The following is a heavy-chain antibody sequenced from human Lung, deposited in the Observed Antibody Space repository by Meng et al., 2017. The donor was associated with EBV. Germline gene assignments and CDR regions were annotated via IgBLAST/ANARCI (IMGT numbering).Heavy chain of an antibody. D-gene: IGHD1-26*01. CDR2: INDSGST. CDR1: GGSFSGSFSGYY. CDR3: ARSTFDY. Sequence: QGLRTRWGGGMLTPSETLSRTCAVCGGSFSGSFSGYYWSWIRQAPGKGLELIGEINDSGSTDYNPSLKSRLTISVDRSKSQFSQELSSVTAADTAVYYCARSTFDYWGQGTLVTVSS. V-gene: IGHV4-34*01. J-gene: IGHJ4*02.